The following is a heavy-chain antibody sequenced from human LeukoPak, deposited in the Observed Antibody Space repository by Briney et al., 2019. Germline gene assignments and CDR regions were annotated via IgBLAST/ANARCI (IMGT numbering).Heavy chain of an antibody. CDR2: INSDGGEG. CDR3: AKSLGYDSSG. Sequence: GGSLRLSCAVSGFTFSGFWMSWSRQAPGKGLEWVASINSDGGEGYYADVVKGRFTISRDNAKNSLYLQINSLRAEDTAVYYCAKSLGYDSSGWGQGTLVTVSS. V-gene: IGHV3-7*03. CDR1: GFTFSGFW. J-gene: IGHJ4*02. D-gene: IGHD3-22*01.